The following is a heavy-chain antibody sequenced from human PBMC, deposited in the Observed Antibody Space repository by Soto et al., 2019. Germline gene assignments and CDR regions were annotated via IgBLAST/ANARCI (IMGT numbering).Heavy chain of an antibody. Sequence: SETLSLTCTVSGGSISSSSYYWGWIRQPPGKGLEWIGSIYYSGSTYYNPSLKSRVTISVDTSKNQFSLKLSSVTAADTAVYYCARQVDQNYDCWSGYYTEGRFDPWGKGTLVTVSS. D-gene: IGHD3-3*01. CDR3: ARQVDQNYDCWSGYYTEGRFDP. CDR1: GGSISSSSYY. V-gene: IGHV4-39*01. CDR2: IYYSGST. J-gene: IGHJ5*02.